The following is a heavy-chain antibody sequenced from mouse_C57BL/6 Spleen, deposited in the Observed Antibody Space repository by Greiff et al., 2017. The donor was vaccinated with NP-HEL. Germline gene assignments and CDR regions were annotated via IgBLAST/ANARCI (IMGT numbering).Heavy chain of an antibody. J-gene: IGHJ1*03. D-gene: IGHD2-1*01. V-gene: IGHV1-82*01. Sequence: VQLQQSGPELVKPGASVKISCKASGYAFSSSWMNWVKQRPGKGLEWIGRIYPGDGDTNYNGKFKGKATLTADKSSSTAYMQLSSLTSEDSAVYCCARDYYVGYFDVWGTGTTVTVSS. CDR1: GYAFSSSW. CDR2: IYPGDGDT. CDR3: ARDYYVGYFDV.